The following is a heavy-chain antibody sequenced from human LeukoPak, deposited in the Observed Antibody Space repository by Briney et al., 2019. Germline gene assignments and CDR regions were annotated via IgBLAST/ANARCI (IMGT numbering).Heavy chain of an antibody. Sequence: ASVKVSCKASGYTFTSYAMHWVRQAPGQRLEWMGWINAGNGNTKYSQEFQGRVTITADESTSTAYMELSSLRSEDTAVYYCARGQLWFGNLWGQGTLVTVSS. CDR3: ARGQLWFGNL. CDR1: GYTFTSYA. CDR2: INAGNGNT. J-gene: IGHJ5*02. D-gene: IGHD3-10*01. V-gene: IGHV1-3*03.